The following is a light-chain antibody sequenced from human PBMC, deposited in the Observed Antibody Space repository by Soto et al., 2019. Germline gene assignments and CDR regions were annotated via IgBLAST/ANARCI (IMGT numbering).Light chain of an antibody. CDR1: QSVGSN. V-gene: IGKV3-15*01. CDR3: QQYNNWPFT. CDR2: GAS. Sequence: EVVMTQSPATLSVSPGERATLSCRASQSVGSNLAWYQQRPGQAPRLLIYGASTRATGIPARFSVSGSGTEFTLSISSLQSEDFAVYSCQQYNNWPFTFGGGTKVDIK. J-gene: IGKJ4*01.